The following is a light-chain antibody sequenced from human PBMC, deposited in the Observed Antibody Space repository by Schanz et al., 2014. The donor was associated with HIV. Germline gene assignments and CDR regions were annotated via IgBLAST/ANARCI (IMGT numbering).Light chain of an antibody. V-gene: IGKV1-5*03. Sequence: DIQMTQSPSTLSASVGDRVTITCRASQNINTWLAWYQQKPGRAPKLLIYQASTLETGVPSRFSGSGSGTEFTLTISSLQPDDFATYYCQQCVTYPYTFGQGTKLDIK. CDR3: QQCVTYPYT. J-gene: IGKJ2*01. CDR2: QAS. CDR1: QNINTW.